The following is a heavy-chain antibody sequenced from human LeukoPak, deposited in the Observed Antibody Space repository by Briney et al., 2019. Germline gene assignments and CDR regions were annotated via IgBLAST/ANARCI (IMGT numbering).Heavy chain of an antibody. CDR2: TYYRSKLYN. D-gene: IGHD4-17*01. CDR3: ARGNDGDYYY. Sequence: SQTLSLTCALSGDSVSSNSAAWDWVRQSPSRGLEWLGRTYYRSKLYNEYAVSVKSRIIINPDTSKNQFSLQLNSVTPEDTAVYYCARGNDGDYYYWGQGTLVTVSS. CDR1: GDSVSSNSAA. J-gene: IGHJ4*02. V-gene: IGHV6-1*01.